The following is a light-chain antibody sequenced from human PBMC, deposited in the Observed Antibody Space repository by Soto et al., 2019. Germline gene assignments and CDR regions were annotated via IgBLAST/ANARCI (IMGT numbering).Light chain of an antibody. V-gene: IGLV2-14*01. CDR1: SSDVGGYNY. CDR2: DVS. CDR3: SSYTSTNTVV. Sequence: QSALTQPASVSGSPGQSITISCTGTSSDVGGYNYVSWYQQHPGKVPKLMIYDVSNRPSGVSDRFSGSKSGNTASLTISGLQAEDEADYYCSSYTSTNTVVFGGGTQLTV. J-gene: IGLJ2*01.